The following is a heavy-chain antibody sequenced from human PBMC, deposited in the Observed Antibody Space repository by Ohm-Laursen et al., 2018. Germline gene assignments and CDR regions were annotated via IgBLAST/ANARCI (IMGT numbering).Heavy chain of an antibody. CDR1: GGSLRNYY. CDR2: IYYNGNP. Sequence: GTLSLTCIVSGGSLRNYYWSWIRQPPGKGLEWIGFIYYNGNPSYNPSLESRVTISVDPSKNQFSLKPNSVTAADTALYYCVLYSSFSVSWGQGTLVTVSS. V-gene: IGHV4-59*08. J-gene: IGHJ5*02. CDR3: VLYSSFSVS. D-gene: IGHD6-6*01.